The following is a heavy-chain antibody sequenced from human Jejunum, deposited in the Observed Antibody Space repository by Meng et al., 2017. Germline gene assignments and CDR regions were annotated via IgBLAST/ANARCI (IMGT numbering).Heavy chain of an antibody. CDR1: GGSISAYS. CDR2: IHYTGTT. Sequence: SGTLSLTCAVSGGSISAYSWSWIRQPPGKGLEWIGFIHYTGTTNYNPSLNSRVTISVDPSKNELSLRMTSVTAADTAVYYCARGDDSSGYGDSWGQGTLVTVSS. D-gene: IGHD3-22*01. V-gene: IGHV4-59*01. J-gene: IGHJ4*02. CDR3: ARGDDSSGYGDS.